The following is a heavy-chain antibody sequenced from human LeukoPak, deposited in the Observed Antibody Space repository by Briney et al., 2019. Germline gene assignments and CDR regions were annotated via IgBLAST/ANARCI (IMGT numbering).Heavy chain of an antibody. CDR2: ISAYNGNT. V-gene: IGHV1-18*01. J-gene: IGHJ4*02. CDR3: AREVLLWFRESLSLDY. D-gene: IGHD3-10*01. Sequence: ASVKVSCKASGYTFTSYGISWVRQAPGQGLEWMEWISAYNGNTNYAQKLQGRVTMTTDTSTSTAYMELRSLRSDDTAVYYCAREVLLWFRESLSLDYWGQGTLVTVSS. CDR1: GYTFTSYG.